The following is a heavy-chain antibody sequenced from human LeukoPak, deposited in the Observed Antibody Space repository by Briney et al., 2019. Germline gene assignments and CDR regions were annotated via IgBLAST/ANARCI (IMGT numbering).Heavy chain of an antibody. CDR1: GGSIDTYY. J-gene: IGHJ4*02. Sequence: SETLSLTCTVSGGSIDTYYWNWIRQPPGKGLEWIGYFFHTGSTNYNPSLKSRVTISVDTSKNQFSLKLSSVTAADTAVYYCARDRGSQPFIDYWGRGTLVTVSS. CDR3: ARDRGSQPFIDY. V-gene: IGHV4-59*01. D-gene: IGHD1-26*01. CDR2: FFHTGST.